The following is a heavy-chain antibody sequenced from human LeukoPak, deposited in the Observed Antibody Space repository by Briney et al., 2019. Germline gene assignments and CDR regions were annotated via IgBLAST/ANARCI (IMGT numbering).Heavy chain of an antibody. CDR1: GFTFDDYA. V-gene: IGHV3-9*01. D-gene: IGHD5-24*01. CDR2: ISWNSGSI. J-gene: IGHJ4*02. CDR3: ARDPRDDHNSLDY. Sequence: GGSLRHSCAASGFTFDDYAMHWVRQAPGKGLEWVSGISWNSGSIGYADSVKGRFTISRDNPKNSLYLQMGSLRADDTAMYYCARDPRDDHNSLDYWGQGTQVTVSS.